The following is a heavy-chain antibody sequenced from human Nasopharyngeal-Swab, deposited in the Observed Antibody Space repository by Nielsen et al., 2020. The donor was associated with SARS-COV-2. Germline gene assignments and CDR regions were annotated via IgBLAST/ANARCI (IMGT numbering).Heavy chain of an antibody. Sequence: GESLKISCAASGFTFSGYWMHWVRQTPGKGLLWVSRINTVGSTTDYADSVEGRFTISRDNAKNTLFLQMNSLRAEDTAVYYCARVYYASSSTGDLDYWGQGTLVTVSS. CDR3: ARVYYASSSTGDLDY. D-gene: IGHD6-13*01. CDR2: INTVGSTT. CDR1: GFTFSGYW. J-gene: IGHJ4*02. V-gene: IGHV3-74*01.